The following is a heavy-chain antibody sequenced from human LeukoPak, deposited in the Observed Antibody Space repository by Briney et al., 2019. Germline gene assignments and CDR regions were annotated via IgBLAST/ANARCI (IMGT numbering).Heavy chain of an antibody. Sequence: GGSLRLSCAASGFTFSSYDMHWVRQATGKGLQWVSGIGTAGETYYPGSVKGRFTISRENAKNSLYLQMNSLRAGDTAVHYCARAGYSSSWYSRYFDLWGRGTLVTVSS. CDR1: GFTFSSYD. CDR3: ARAGYSSSWYSRYFDL. J-gene: IGHJ2*01. V-gene: IGHV3-13*01. D-gene: IGHD6-13*01. CDR2: IGTAGET.